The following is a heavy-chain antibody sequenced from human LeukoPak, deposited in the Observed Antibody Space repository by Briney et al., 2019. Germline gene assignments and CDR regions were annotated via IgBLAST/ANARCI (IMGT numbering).Heavy chain of an antibody. CDR2: INPNSGGT. CDR1: GGTFSSYA. Sequence: ASVKVSCKASGGTFSSYAISWVRQAPGQGLEWMGWINPNSGGTNYAQKFQGRVTMTRDTSISTAYMELSRLRSDDTAVYYCARSITMIVVSDAFDIWGQGTMVTVSS. V-gene: IGHV1-2*02. J-gene: IGHJ3*02. CDR3: ARSITMIVVSDAFDI. D-gene: IGHD3-22*01.